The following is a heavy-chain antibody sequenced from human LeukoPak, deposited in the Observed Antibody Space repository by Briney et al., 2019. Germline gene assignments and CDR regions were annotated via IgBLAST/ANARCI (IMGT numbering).Heavy chain of an antibody. Sequence: GGSLRLSRAASGFTFSSYAMSWVRQAPGKGLEWVSAISGSGGSTYYADSVKGRFTISRDNSKNTLYLQMNSLRAEDTAVYYCAKGPLIAVAGTGPKFDYWGQGTLVTVSS. CDR1: GFTFSSYA. J-gene: IGHJ4*02. V-gene: IGHV3-23*01. CDR3: AKGPLIAVAGTGPKFDY. D-gene: IGHD6-19*01. CDR2: ISGSGGST.